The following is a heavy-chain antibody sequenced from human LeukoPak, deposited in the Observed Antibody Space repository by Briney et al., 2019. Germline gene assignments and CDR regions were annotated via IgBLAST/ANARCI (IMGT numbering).Heavy chain of an antibody. CDR1: RVTSSSYE. V-gene: IGHV3-48*03. CDR3: ARESIAVAGAPFDY. D-gene: IGHD6-19*01. CDR2: ISSGITI. J-gene: IGHJ4*02. Sequence: RGSLRLSCAASRVTSSSYEMKCVRQAPGKGVGWGSYISSGITIYDADSVKGRFTISRDNAKNSMYLQMNSLRAEDTAVYYCARESIAVAGAPFDYWGQGTLVTVSS.